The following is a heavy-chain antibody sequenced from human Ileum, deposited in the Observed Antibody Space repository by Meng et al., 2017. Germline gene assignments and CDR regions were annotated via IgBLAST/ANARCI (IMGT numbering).Heavy chain of an antibody. CDR1: GFDFSTYA. CDR3: AKPHHNYSSGWNWLDS. D-gene: IGHD6-19*01. J-gene: IGHJ5*01. CDR2: ISASGGRT. V-gene: IGHV3-23*01. Sequence: GESLKISCEASGFDFSTYAMNWVRQAPGKGLEWVAEISASGGRTNNADSVKGRFTITRDDSNKTLYLRMNKLGVDDTAVYYCAKPHHNYSSGWNWLDSWGQGTMVTVSS.